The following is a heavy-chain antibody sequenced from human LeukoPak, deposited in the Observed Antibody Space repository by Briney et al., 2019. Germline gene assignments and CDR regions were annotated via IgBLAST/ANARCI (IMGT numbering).Heavy chain of an antibody. V-gene: IGHV4-34*01. CDR2: INHSGST. J-gene: IGHJ4*02. Sequence: PSETLSLTCAVYGGSFSGYYWSWIRQPPGKGLEWIGEINHSGSTNYNPSLKSRVTISVDTSKNQFSLKLSSVTAADTAVYYCARGDYGDWGYFDYWGQGTLVTVSS. CDR3: ARGDYGDWGYFDY. CDR1: GGSFSGYY. D-gene: IGHD4-17*01.